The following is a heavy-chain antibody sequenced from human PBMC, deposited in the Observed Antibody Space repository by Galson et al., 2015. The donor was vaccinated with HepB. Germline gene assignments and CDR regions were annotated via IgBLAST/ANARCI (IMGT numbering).Heavy chain of an antibody. CDR1: GFTVSSNY. CDR3: ARGGSSGWYEKYYFDY. J-gene: IGHJ4*02. CDR2: IYSGGST. D-gene: IGHD6-19*01. V-gene: IGHV3-53*01. Sequence: SLRLSCAASGFTVSSNYMSWVRQAPGKGLEWVSVIYSGGSTYYADSVKGRFTISRDNSKNTLYLQMNSLRAEDTAVYYCARGGSSGWYEKYYFDYWGQGTLVTVSS.